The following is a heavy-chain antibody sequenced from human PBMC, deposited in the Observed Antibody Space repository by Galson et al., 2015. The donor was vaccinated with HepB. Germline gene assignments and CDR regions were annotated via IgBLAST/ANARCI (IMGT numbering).Heavy chain of an antibody. CDR2: LSYDSSNK. CDR3: AKDPVDYDDYGNYMDV. Sequence: SLRLSCAASGFSFRTYDMHWVRQAPGKGLEWVATLSYDSSNKYYIDSVKGRFTISRDNSKNTLFLQMNSLRGEDTAVYYCAKDPVDYDDYGNYMDVWGKGTTVTVSS. J-gene: IGHJ6*03. CDR1: GFSFRTYD. V-gene: IGHV3-30*18. D-gene: IGHD4-17*01.